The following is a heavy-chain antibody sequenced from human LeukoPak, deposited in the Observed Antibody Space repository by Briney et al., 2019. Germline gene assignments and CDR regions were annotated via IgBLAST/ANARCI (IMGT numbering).Heavy chain of an antibody. Sequence: SETLSLTCTVSGGSISSSSYYWGWIRQPPGKGLEWIGSIYYSGSTYYNPSLKSRVTISVDTSKNQFSLKLSSVTAADTAVYYCARPAHDSSGYSLDYWGQGTLVTVSS. D-gene: IGHD3-22*01. CDR2: IYYSGST. CDR1: GGSISSSSYY. V-gene: IGHV4-39*01. CDR3: ARPAHDSSGYSLDY. J-gene: IGHJ4*02.